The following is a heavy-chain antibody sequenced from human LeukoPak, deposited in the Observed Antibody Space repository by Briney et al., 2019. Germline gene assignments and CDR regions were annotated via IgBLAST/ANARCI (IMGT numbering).Heavy chain of an antibody. CDR1: GASISSSNYY. CDR3: ARPIEGILTAPFGY. D-gene: IGHD2-21*02. J-gene: IGHJ4*02. CDR2: VYYTGNT. Sequence: SETLSLTCTVSGASISSSNYYWGWIRQPPGKGLEWIGSVYYTGNTYYSPSLKSRVTISVDTSKNQFSLKLTSVTATGTAVYFCARPIEGILTAPFGYWGQGTLVTVSS. V-gene: IGHV4-39*01.